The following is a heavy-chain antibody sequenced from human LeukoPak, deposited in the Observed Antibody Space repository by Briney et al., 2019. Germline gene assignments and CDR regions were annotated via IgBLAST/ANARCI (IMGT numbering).Heavy chain of an antibody. D-gene: IGHD2-15*01. J-gene: IGHJ4*02. V-gene: IGHV3-74*01. CDR1: GFTFSSYW. CDR2: INGDGSST. Sequence: GGSLRLSCAASGFTFSSYWMHWVRRAPGKGLVWVSRINGDGSSTSYADSVKGRFTVSRDNAKNTLYLQMNSLRAEDTAVYYCARSATGGYFDYWGQGTLVTVSS. CDR3: ARSATGGYFDY.